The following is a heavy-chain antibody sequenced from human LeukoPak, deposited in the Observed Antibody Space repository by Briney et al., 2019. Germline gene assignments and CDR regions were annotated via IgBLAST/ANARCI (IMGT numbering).Heavy chain of an antibody. Sequence: SVKVSCKVSGGTFSSYAISWVRQAPGQGLEWMGGIIPIFGAANYAQKFQGRVTITADKSTSTAYMELSSLRSEDTAVYYCAREGGTNCSSTSCYALNWFDPWGQGTLVTVSS. V-gene: IGHV1-69*06. D-gene: IGHD2-2*01. CDR1: GGTFSSYA. CDR3: AREGGTNCSSTSCYALNWFDP. J-gene: IGHJ5*02. CDR2: IIPIFGAA.